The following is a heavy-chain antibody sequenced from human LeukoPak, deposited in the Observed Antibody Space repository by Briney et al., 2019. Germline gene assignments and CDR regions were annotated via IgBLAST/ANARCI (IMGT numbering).Heavy chain of an antibody. Sequence: GASVKVSCKASGYTFTSYYMHWVRQAPGQGLEWMGIINPSGGSTSYAQKFQGRVTMTRDASTSTVYMEVSSLRSDDTAVYYCVRDGYDSSGPLDYWGQGTLVTVSS. CDR2: INPSGGST. D-gene: IGHD3-22*01. CDR3: VRDGYDSSGPLDY. V-gene: IGHV1-46*01. J-gene: IGHJ4*02. CDR1: GYTFTSYY.